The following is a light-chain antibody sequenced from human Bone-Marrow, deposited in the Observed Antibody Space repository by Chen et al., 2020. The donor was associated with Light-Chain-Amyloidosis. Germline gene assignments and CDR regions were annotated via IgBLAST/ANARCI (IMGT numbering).Light chain of an antibody. Sequence: DIQMTQSPSSLSASVGDRVIISCQASQDINTSLNWFQLKPGKAPKLLIYDASNLQTGVPSKFTGSGSGTHFTLAISSLHPDDIATYYCHQYENLPFTFGPGTKVEMK. CDR2: DAS. CDR1: QDINTS. V-gene: IGKV1-33*01. CDR3: HQYENLPFT. J-gene: IGKJ3*01.